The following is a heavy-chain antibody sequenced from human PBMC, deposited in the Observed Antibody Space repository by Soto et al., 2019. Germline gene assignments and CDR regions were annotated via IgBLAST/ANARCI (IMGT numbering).Heavy chain of an antibody. CDR3: ARDSEFGVVINYYYYYGMDV. Sequence: GGSLRLSCAASGFIFSNYAMSWVRQAPGKGLEWVSTISGSAVGTYYADSVKGRFTISRDNSENTLYLQMNSLRAEDTAVYYCARDSEFGVVINYYYYYGMDVWGQGTTVTVSS. CDR2: ISGSAVGT. V-gene: IGHV3-23*01. D-gene: IGHD3-3*01. CDR1: GFIFSNYA. J-gene: IGHJ6*02.